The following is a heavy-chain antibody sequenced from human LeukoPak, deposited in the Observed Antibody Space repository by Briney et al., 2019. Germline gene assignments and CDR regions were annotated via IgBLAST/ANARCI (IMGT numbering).Heavy chain of an antibody. Sequence: VESLRLSCAASGFTFDDYAMHWVRQAPGKGLEWVSLISGDGGSTYYADSVKGRFTISRDNSKNSLYLQMNSLRTEDTALYYCAKDKTAAAGDNFDCWGQGTLVTVSS. J-gene: IGHJ4*02. CDR3: AKDKTAAAGDNFDC. V-gene: IGHV3-43*02. CDR1: GFTFDDYA. CDR2: ISGDGGST. D-gene: IGHD6-13*01.